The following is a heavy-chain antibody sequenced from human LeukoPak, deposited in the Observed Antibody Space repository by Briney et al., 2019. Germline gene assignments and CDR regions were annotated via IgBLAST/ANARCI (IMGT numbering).Heavy chain of an antibody. CDR3: ARDHYDSSGYCHDY. CDR1: GFTFSSYA. D-gene: IGHD3-22*01. CDR2: ISYDGSNK. V-gene: IGHV3-30*04. J-gene: IGHJ4*02. Sequence: GGSLRLSCAASGFTFSSYAMHWVRQAPGKGLEWVAVISYDGSNKYYADSVKGRFTISRDNSKNTLYLQMNSLRAEDTAVYYCARDHYDSSGYCHDYWGQGTLVTVSS.